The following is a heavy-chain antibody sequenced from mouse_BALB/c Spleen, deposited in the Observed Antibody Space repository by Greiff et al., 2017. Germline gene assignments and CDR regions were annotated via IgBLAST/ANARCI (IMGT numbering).Heavy chain of an antibody. J-gene: IGHJ2*01. CDR1: GYTFTSYW. V-gene: IGHV1-69*02. CDR2: IDPSDSYT. D-gene: IGHD2-14*01. Sequence: QVQLQQPGAELVKPGASVKLSCKASGYTFTSYWMHWVKQRPGQGLEWIGEIDPSDSYTNYNQKFKGKATLTVDKSSSTAYMQLSSLTSEDSAVYYCARSYYRYDVDYWGQGTTLTVSS. CDR3: ARSYYRYDVDY.